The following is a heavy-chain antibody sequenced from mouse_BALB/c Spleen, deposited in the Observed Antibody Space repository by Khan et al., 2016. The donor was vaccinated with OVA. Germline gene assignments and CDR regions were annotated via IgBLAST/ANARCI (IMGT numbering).Heavy chain of an antibody. D-gene: IGHD2-10*01. V-gene: IGHV2-6-1*01. J-gene: IGHJ4*01. CDR1: GFSLTNYG. CDR3: AGQPYYHYNCMDY. Sequence: QIQLVQSGPGLVAPSQSLSITCTISGFSLTNYGVHWVRQPPGKGLEWLAVIWSDGSTTYNSALKSRLTITKDNSKSQVFLKMNSLQTDDTAIYFCAGQPYYHYNCMDYWGQGTSVTVSS. CDR2: IWSDGST.